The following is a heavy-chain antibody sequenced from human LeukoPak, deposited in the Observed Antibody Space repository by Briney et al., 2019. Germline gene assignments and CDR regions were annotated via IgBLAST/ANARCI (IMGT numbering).Heavy chain of an antibody. CDR1: GGSINNYY. CDR2: ISYSGSA. D-gene: IGHD4-11*01. J-gene: IGHJ4*02. Sequence: ASETLSLTCAVSGGSINNYYWSWIRQPPGKGLEWIGYISYSGSANYNASLRSRVTISVDTSRNQFSLNLHSVTAADTAVYYCARHEAMTTYDSWGQGTLVTVSS. CDR3: ARHEAMTTYDS. V-gene: IGHV4-59*08.